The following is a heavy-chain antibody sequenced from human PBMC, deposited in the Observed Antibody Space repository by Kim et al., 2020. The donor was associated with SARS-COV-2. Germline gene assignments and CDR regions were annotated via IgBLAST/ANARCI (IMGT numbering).Heavy chain of an antibody. J-gene: IGHJ4*02. CDR2: ISYDGSNK. Sequence: GGSLRLSCAASGFTFSSYGMHWVRQAPGKGLEWVAVISYDGSNKYYADSVKGRFTISRDNSKNTLYLQMNSLRAEDTAVYYCAKGDYVSTYYYDSSGYYPDYWGQGTLVTVSS. CDR1: GFTFSSYG. V-gene: IGHV3-30*18. D-gene: IGHD3-22*01. CDR3: AKGDYVSTYYYDSSGYYPDY.